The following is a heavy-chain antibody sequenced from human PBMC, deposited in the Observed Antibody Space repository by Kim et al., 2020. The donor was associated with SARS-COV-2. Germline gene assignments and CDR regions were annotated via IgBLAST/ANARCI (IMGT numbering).Heavy chain of an antibody. CDR1: GFTFSSYA. Sequence: GGSLRLSCAASGFTFSSYAMSWVRQAPGKGLEWVSVIYRGGTTTYYADSVKGRFAISRDNSKNTLNLQMNSLRAEDTAVYYCAKRMWEATDGMGPFDYWCQGTLVTVSS. J-gene: IGHJ4*02. D-gene: IGHD6-13*01. V-gene: IGHV3-23*03. CDR3: AKRMWEATDGMGPFDY. CDR2: IYRGGTTT.